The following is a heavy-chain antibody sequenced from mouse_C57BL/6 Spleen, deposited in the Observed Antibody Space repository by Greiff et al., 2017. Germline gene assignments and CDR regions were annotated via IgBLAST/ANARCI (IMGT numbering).Heavy chain of an antibody. CDR2: IFPGSGST. Sequence: LMESGPELVRPGASVQISCKAPGYTFTRPWLQWVRPWPGQGLEWIGEIFPGSGSTYYNEKFKGKATLTVDTSSSTAYMQLSSLTSEDSAVYFCARRGGNYDYAMDYWGQGTSVTVSS. CDR1: GYTFTRPW. V-gene: IGHV1-56*01. J-gene: IGHJ4*01. D-gene: IGHD2-1*01. CDR3: ARRGGNYDYAMDY.